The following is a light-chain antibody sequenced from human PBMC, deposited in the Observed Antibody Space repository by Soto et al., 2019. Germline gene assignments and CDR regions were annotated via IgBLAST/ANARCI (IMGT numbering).Light chain of an antibody. Sequence: ALTQPASVSGSPGQSITISCTGTSSDVGSYNLVSWYQQHPGKAPKLMIYEGSKRPSGVSNRFSGSKSGNTASLTISGLQAEDEADYYCCSYAGSSTLVFGGVTKLTVL. CDR1: SSDVGSYNL. J-gene: IGLJ2*01. CDR3: CSYAGSSTLV. CDR2: EGS. V-gene: IGLV2-23*01.